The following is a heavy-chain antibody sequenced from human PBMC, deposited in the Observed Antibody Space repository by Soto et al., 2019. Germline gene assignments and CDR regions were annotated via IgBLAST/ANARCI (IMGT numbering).Heavy chain of an antibody. D-gene: IGHD3-9*01. CDR2: IIPIFGTA. CDR3: ARDSPGDQSDLRYFDWTTAPADGMDV. CDR1: GGTFSSYA. V-gene: IGHV1-69*13. J-gene: IGHJ6*02. Sequence: GASVKVSCKASGGTFSSYAMSWVRQAPGQGLEWMGGIIPIFGTANYAQKFQGRVTITADESTSTAYMELSSLRSEDTAVYYCARDSPGDQSDLRYFDWTTAPADGMDVWGQGTTVTVSS.